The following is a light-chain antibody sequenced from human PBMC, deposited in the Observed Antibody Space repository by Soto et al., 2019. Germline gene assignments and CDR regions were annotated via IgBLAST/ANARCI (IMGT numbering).Light chain of an antibody. V-gene: IGKV3-20*01. J-gene: IGKJ4*01. CDR1: QSVGSSY. CDR3: QQYSSSPGLT. Sequence: EIVLTQSPGTLSLSPGERATLSCRASQSVGSSYLAWYQQKPGQAPRLLIYGASSRATGIPDRFSGSGSGTDFTLTISRLEPEDFAVYYCQQYSSSPGLTFGGGTKVEIK. CDR2: GAS.